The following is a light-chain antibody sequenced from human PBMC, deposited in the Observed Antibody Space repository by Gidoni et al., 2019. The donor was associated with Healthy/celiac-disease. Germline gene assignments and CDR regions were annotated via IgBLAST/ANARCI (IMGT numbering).Light chain of an antibody. CDR2: GAS. J-gene: IGKJ1*01. CDR1: QSVSSSY. CDR3: QQYGRG. Sequence: EIVLTQSPGTLSLSPGERATLSCRASQSVSSSYLAWYQQKPGQAPRLLIYGASSRATGIPDRFSGSGSGTDFTLTISRLEPEDFAVYYCQQYGRGFXQXTKVXIK. V-gene: IGKV3-20*01.